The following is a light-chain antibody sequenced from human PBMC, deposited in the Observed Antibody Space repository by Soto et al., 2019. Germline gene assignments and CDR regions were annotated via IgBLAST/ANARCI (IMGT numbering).Light chain of an antibody. CDR3: QQYGTSPYT. CDR2: GAS. CDR1: QSVSSNY. V-gene: IGKV3-20*01. Sequence: EIVLTQSPGTLSLSPGERATLSCRASQSVSSNYLAWYQKSPGQPPSLLIYGASNRANGVPGRFSGSGSGTDFTLTISRLEPEDFSVYYCQQYGTSPYTFGQGTKLEIK. J-gene: IGKJ2*01.